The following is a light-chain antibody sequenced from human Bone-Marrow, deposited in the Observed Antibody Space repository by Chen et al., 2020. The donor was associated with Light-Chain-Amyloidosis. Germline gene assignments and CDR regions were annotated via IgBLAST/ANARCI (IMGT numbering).Light chain of an antibody. Sequence: SYVLTQPSSVSVAPGQTATIACGGNNIGSTSVHWYQQTAGQAPLLVVYADSDRPSGIPERWSGSNSGNTATLTISRVEAGDEADYYCQVWDRSSDRPVFGGGTKLTVL. CDR1: NIGSTS. J-gene: IGLJ3*02. CDR3: QVWDRSSDRPV. V-gene: IGLV3-21*02. CDR2: ADS.